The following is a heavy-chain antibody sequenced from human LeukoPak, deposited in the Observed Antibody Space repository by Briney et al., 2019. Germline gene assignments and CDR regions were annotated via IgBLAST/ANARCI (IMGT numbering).Heavy chain of an antibody. CDR3: ARFSPRGMRNYFDF. D-gene: IGHD3-16*01. CDR2: IYPRGST. V-gene: IGHV4-30-2*01. CDR1: GGSICSGSYS. J-gene: IGHJ4*02. Sequence: PSQTLSLTCAVSGGSICSGSYSWRWIGQPLGRGREWVGDIYPRGSTYYNPALKSRITMSLDRSANQFSLNLSSVAAADTAVYDCARFSPRGMRNYFDFWGQGPLATVSS.